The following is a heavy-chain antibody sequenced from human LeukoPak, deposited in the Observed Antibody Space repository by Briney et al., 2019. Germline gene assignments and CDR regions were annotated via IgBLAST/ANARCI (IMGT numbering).Heavy chain of an antibody. J-gene: IGHJ6*03. Sequence: SETLSLTCTVSGGSISSSSYYWGWIRQPPGKGLEWIGSIYYSGSTYYNPSLKSRVTISVDTSKNQFSLKLSSVTAADTAVYYRARSYSSRYYYYYYYMGVWGKGTTVTISS. CDR1: GGSISSSSYY. CDR2: IYYSGST. V-gene: IGHV4-39*01. D-gene: IGHD6-13*01. CDR3: ARSYSSRYYYYYYYMGV.